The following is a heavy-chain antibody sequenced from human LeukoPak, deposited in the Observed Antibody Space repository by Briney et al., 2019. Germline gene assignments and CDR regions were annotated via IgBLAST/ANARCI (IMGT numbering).Heavy chain of an antibody. CDR1: VFSFSRYT. CDR2: ITSNSGSI. V-gene: IGHV3-21*01. CDR3: ARDRGIVGASGYFDY. D-gene: IGHD1-26*01. Sequence: KAGGSLRLSCAASVFSFSRYTMNWVRQAPGKGLEWVSSITSNSGSIYYADSVKGRFTISRDNAKSSLYLQMNSLRAEDTAVYYCARDRGIVGASGYFDYSGQGTLVTVSS. J-gene: IGHJ4*02.